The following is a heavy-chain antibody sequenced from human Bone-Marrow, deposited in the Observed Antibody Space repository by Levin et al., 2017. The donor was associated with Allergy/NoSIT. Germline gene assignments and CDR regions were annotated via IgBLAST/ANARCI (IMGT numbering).Heavy chain of an antibody. CDR3: ARGKYGSSIDVGYYYYGMDV. CDR1: GDSVSSNSAA. V-gene: IGHV6-1*01. J-gene: IGHJ6*02. Sequence: SQTLSLTCAISGDSVSSNSAAWNWIRQSPSRGLEWLGRTYYRSKWYNDYAVSVKSRITINPDTSKNQFSLQLNSVTPEDTAVYYCARGKYGSSIDVGYYYYGMDVWGQGTTVTVSS. D-gene: IGHD1-26*01. CDR2: TYYRSKWYN.